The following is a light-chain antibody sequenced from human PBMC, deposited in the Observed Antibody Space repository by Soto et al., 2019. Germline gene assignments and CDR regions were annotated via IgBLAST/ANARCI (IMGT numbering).Light chain of an antibody. CDR2: KAS. J-gene: IGKJ1*01. Sequence: DIQMTQSPSTLSGSVGDRVTITCRARKTISSWLAWYQQKPGKAPKLLIYKASTLKSGVPSRFSGSGSRTEFTLTISSLQPDDFATYYCQHYNSYSEAFGQGTKVDIK. CDR3: QHYNSYSEA. CDR1: KTISSW. V-gene: IGKV1-5*03.